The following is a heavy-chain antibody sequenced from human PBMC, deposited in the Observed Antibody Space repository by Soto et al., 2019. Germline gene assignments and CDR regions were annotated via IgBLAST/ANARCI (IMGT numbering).Heavy chain of an antibody. V-gene: IGHV3-23*01. J-gene: IGHJ6*02. CDR3: APMGV. CDR2: ISGSDNST. CDR1: GFIFSSYA. Sequence: PGGSLRLSFAASGFIFSSYAMSWVRQSPGKGLEWVSAISGSDNSTYSAHSSKGRFTMSREKSKNTVYLQMTSLRADDTAVYYCAPMGVWGQGTMVTVSS.